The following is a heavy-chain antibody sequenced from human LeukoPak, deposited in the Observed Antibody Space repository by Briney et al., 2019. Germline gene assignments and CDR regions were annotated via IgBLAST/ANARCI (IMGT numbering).Heavy chain of an antibody. Sequence: GGSLRLSCAAAGVTFSNHYMDWVRQAPGKGLEWVGRTRNKANSYTTEYAASVKGRFTISRDDSKNSLYLQMNSLKTEDTAVYYCARVAIQFGAVYFDYWGQGTLVTVSS. V-gene: IGHV3-72*01. CDR3: ARVAIQFGAVYFDY. CDR2: TRNKANSYTT. CDR1: GVTFSNHY. J-gene: IGHJ4*02. D-gene: IGHD3-10*01.